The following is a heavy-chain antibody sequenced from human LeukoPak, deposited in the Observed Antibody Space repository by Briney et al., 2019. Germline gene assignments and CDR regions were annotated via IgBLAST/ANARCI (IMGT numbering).Heavy chain of an antibody. CDR3: ARGRFGLSLDY. CDR1: RFTVSSNY. J-gene: IGHJ4*02. CDR2: IYSSGST. D-gene: IGHD3-16*01. Sequence: PGGSLRLSCAASRFTVSSNYMSWVRPAPGKGLEWVSFIYSSGSTYYADSVRGRFTISRDNSNNTLYLQMNSLRVEDTAVYYCARGRFGLSLDYWGQGTLVTVSS. V-gene: IGHV3-66*01.